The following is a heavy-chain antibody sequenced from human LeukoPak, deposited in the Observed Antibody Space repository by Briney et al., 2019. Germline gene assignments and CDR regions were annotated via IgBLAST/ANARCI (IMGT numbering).Heavy chain of an antibody. Sequence: ASVTVSCKASGYTFTSYYMRWVRQAPGQGLEWMGIINPSGGSTSYAQKFQGRVTMTRDMSTSTVYTELSSLRSEDTAVYYCARGNPARYVLFDYWGQGTLVTVSS. V-gene: IGHV1-46*01. D-gene: IGHD1-1*01. J-gene: IGHJ4*02. CDR2: INPSGGST. CDR3: ARGNPARYVLFDY. CDR1: GYTFTSYY.